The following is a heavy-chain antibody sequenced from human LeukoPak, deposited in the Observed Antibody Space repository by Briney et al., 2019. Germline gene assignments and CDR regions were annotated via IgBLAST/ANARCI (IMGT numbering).Heavy chain of an antibody. D-gene: IGHD5-12*01. J-gene: IGHJ4*02. CDR1: GGTFSIYA. CDR2: IIPIFGTA. V-gene: IGHV1-69*01. Sequence: GASVKVSCSASGGTFSIYAISWVRQAPGQGLEWMGGIIPIFGTANYAQKFQGRVTITADESTSTAYMELSSLRSEDTAVYYCARAPPPYSGYDYFYSLGFDYWGQGTLVTVSS. CDR3: ARAPPPYSGYDYFYSLGFDY.